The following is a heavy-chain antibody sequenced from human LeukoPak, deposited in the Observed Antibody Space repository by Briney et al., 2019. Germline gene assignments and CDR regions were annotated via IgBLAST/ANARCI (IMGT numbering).Heavy chain of an antibody. V-gene: IGHV3-49*04. D-gene: IGHD2-2*01. CDR3: ARDLGFCSSTSCFHWFGP. CDR2: IRSKVYGGTT. CDR1: GFIFSNYA. J-gene: IGHJ5*02. Sequence: GGSLRLSCAASGFIFSNYAMGWVRQAPGKGLEWVGFIRSKVYGGTTEYAASVDGRFTISRDDSKSIAYLQMNSLKAEDTAVFYCARDLGFCSSTSCFHWFGPWGQGTLVTVSS.